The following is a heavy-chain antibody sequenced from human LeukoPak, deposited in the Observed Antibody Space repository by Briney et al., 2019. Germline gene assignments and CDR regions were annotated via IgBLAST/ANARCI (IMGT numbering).Heavy chain of an antibody. D-gene: IGHD2-2*01. Sequence: ASVKVSCKASGVTFSNYAVSWVRQAPGQGLEWMGGIIPAPGTSNYAQKFQGRVTITADESTSTAYMELSSLRSDDTAVYYCAGRYCINTGCPRGNYYYFGLDVWSRGTTVTVSS. CDR1: GVTFSNYA. CDR2: IIPAPGTS. CDR3: AGRYCINTGCPRGNYYYFGLDV. J-gene: IGHJ6*02. V-gene: IGHV1-69*01.